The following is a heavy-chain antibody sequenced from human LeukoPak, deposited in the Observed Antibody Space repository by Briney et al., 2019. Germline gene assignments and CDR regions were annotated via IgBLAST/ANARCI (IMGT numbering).Heavy chain of an antibody. CDR3: ARDQLDWFDP. J-gene: IGHJ5*02. CDR1: GGSISSYY. D-gene: IGHD5-24*01. CDR2: IYYSGST. V-gene: IGHV4-59*01. Sequence: SETLSLTCTVSGGSISSYYWSWIRHPPGKGLEWIGYIYYSGSTNYNPSLKSRVTISVDTSKNQFSLKLSSVTAADTAVYYCARDQLDWFDPWGQGTLVTVSS.